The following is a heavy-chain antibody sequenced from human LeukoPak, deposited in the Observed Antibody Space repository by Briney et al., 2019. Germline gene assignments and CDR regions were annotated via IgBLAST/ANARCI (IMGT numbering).Heavy chain of an antibody. CDR2: INPNSGGT. V-gene: IGHV1-2*02. CDR1: GYTFTRYY. J-gene: IGHJ6*02. D-gene: IGHD1-7*01. Sequence: ASVKVSCKASGYTFTRYYIHWVRQAPGQRLEWMGWINPNSGGTNYAQKFQGRVTMTRDTSISTAYMELSRLRSDDTAVYYCAISITGTMSLLDVWGQGTTVTVSS. CDR3: AISITGTMSLLDV.